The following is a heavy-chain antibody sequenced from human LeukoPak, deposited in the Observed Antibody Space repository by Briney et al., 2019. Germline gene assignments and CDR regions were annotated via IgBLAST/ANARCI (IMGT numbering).Heavy chain of an antibody. J-gene: IGHJ3*02. CDR3: ARDPGRSIVVVPAAPSDAFDI. V-gene: IGHV4-30-4*08. CDR2: IYYSGST. CDR1: GGSISSGDYY. Sequence: PSQTLSLTCTVSGGSISSGDYYWSWIRQPPGKGLEWIGYIYYSGSTYYNPSLKSRVTISVDTSKNQFSLKLSSVTAADTAVYYSARDPGRSIVVVPAAPSDAFDIWGQGTMVTVSS. D-gene: IGHD2-2*01.